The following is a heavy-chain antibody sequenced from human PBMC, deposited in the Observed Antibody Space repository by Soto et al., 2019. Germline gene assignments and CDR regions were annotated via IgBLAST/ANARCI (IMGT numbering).Heavy chain of an antibody. Sequence: HGGCLRLSCAASGFTFSIYAIHWARQAPGKGLEWVAVISYDGSNKYYADSVKGRFTISRDNSKNTLYLQMNSLRAEDTAVYYCARPDLPIAAAGFDYWGQGTLVTVSS. CDR2: ISYDGSNK. V-gene: IGHV3-30-3*01. J-gene: IGHJ4*02. CDR3: ARPDLPIAAAGFDY. D-gene: IGHD6-13*01. CDR1: GFTFSIYA.